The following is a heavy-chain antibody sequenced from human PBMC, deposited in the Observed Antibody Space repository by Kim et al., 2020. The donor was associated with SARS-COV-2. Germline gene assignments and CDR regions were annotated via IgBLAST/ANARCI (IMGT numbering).Heavy chain of an antibody. V-gene: IGHV4-34*01. CDR2: INHSGST. CDR3: ARVFTMVRGVIITGHDY. CDR1: GGSFSGYY. J-gene: IGHJ4*02. Sequence: SETLSLTCAVYGGSFSGYYWSWIRQPPGKGLEWIGEINHSGSTNYNPSLKSRVTISVDTSKNQFSLKLSSVTAADTAVYYCARVFTMVRGVIITGHDYWGQGTLVTVSS. D-gene: IGHD3-10*01.